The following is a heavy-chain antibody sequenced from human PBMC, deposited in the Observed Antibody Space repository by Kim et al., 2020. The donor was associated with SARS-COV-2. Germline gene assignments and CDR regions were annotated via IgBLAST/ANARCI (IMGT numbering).Heavy chain of an antibody. D-gene: IGHD3-22*01. Sequence: GGSLRLSCAASGFTFSSYWMSWVRQAPGKGLEWVANIKQDGSEKYYVDSVKGRFTISRDNAKNSLYLQMNSLRAEDTAVYYCARDGYYYDSSGYYILPDYWGQGTLVTVSS. CDR3: ARDGYYYDSSGYYILPDY. V-gene: IGHV3-7*01. CDR2: IKQDGSEK. J-gene: IGHJ4*02. CDR1: GFTFSSYW.